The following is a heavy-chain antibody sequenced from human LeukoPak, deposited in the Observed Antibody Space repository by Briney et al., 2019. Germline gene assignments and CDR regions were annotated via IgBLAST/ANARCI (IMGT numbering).Heavy chain of an antibody. V-gene: IGHV3-74*01. CDR2: LNIDGSST. CDR3: ARTYYDTTGPPGY. J-gene: IGHJ4*02. CDR1: GFTFSSYW. D-gene: IGHD3-22*01. Sequence: GGSLRLSCAASGFTFSSYWMHWVRQAPGKGLVWVSRLNIDGSSTSYADSVRGRFTISRDNAKDTLYLRMNSLRVEDTAVYYCARTYYDTTGPPGYWGQGTLVTVSS.